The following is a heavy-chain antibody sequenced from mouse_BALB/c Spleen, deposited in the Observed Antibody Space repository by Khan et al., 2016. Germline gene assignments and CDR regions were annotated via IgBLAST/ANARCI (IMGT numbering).Heavy chain of an antibody. CDR3: ARGERLRQAFAY. CDR1: GYSITRGYY. CDR2: ISYDGSN. V-gene: IGHV3-6*02. D-gene: IGHD2-4*01. J-gene: IGHJ3*01. Sequence: EVQLQESGPGLVKPSQSLSLTCSVTGYSITRGYYWNWIRQFPGNKLEWMGYISYDGSNNYNPSLKNRISITRDTSKNQFFLKLNSVTTEDTATYYCARGERLRQAFAYWGQGTLVTVSA.